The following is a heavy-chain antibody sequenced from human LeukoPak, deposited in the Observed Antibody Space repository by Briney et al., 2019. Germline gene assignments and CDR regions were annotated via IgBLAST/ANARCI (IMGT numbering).Heavy chain of an antibody. Sequence: SETLSLTCTVSGGSIGSYYWSWIRQPPGKGLEWIGYIYYSGSTNYNPSLKSRVTISVDTSKNQFSLKLSSVTAADTAVYYCASGYSGYDYATYYFDYWGQGTLVTVSS. D-gene: IGHD5-12*01. CDR1: GGSIGSYY. V-gene: IGHV4-59*01. CDR3: ASGYSGYDYATYYFDY. CDR2: IYYSGST. J-gene: IGHJ4*02.